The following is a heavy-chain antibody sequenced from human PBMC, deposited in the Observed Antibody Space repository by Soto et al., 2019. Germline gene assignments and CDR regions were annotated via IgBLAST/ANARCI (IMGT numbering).Heavy chain of an antibody. J-gene: IGHJ5*02. CDR1: GGSISSSSYY. Sequence: QLQLQESGPGLVKPSETLSLTCIVSGGSISSSSYYWGWIRQPPGKGLEWIGSIYYSGSTYYNPSLKSRVTISVYTSKNQFSLKLSSVTAADTAVFYCARHRARNWFDPWGHETLVTVSS. CDR3: ARHRARNWFDP. V-gene: IGHV4-39*01. D-gene: IGHD6-6*01. CDR2: IYYSGST.